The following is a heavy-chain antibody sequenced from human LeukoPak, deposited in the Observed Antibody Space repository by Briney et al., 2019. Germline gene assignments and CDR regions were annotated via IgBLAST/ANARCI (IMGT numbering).Heavy chain of an antibody. Sequence: PSETLSLTCTVSGGSISSYYWSWIRQPPGKGLEWIGYIYYSGSTNYNPSLKSRVTISVDTSKNQFSLKLSSVTAADTAVYYCARMNGGTMVRGVIKSNWFDPWGQGTLVTVSS. CDR3: ARMNGGTMVRGVIKSNWFDP. CDR1: GGSISSYY. J-gene: IGHJ5*02. CDR2: IYYSGST. V-gene: IGHV4-59*01. D-gene: IGHD3-10*01.